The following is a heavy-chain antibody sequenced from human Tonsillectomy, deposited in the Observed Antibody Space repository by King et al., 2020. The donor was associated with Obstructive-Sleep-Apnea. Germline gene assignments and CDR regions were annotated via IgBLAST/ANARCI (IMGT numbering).Heavy chain of an antibody. CDR1: GFTFSSYA. Sequence: VQLVESGGGVVQPGRSLRLSCAASGFTFSSYAMHWVRQAPGKGLEWVAVISYDGSNKYYAESVKGRFTISRDNSKNTLYLQMNSLRAGDTAVYYCARDYEETPYNWFDPWGLGTLVTVSS. V-gene: IGHV3-30*04. J-gene: IGHJ5*02. D-gene: IGHD3-16*01. CDR2: ISYDGSNK. CDR3: ARDYEETPYNWFDP.